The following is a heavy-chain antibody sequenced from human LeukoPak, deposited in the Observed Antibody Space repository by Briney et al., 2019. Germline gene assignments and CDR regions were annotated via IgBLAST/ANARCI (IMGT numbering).Heavy chain of an antibody. CDR2: ISSSSSYI. V-gene: IGHV3-21*01. J-gene: IGHJ5*02. CDR3: ARLAAAGYRGRFDP. CDR1: GFTFSSYS. Sequence: GGSLRLSCAASGFTFSSYSMNWVRQAPGKGLEWVSSISSSSSYIYYADSVKGRFTISRDNAKNSLYLQMNSLRAEDTAVYYCARLAAAGYRGRFDPWGQGTLVTVSS. D-gene: IGHD6-13*01.